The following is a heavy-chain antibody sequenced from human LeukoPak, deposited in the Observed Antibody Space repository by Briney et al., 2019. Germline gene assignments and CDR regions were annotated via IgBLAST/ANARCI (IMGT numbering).Heavy chain of an antibody. V-gene: IGHV1-8*01. D-gene: IGHD5-12*01. CDR2: MNPNSGNT. CDR1: GYTFTSYD. J-gene: IGHJ4*02. Sequence: ASVKVSCKASGYTFTSYDINWVRQDTGQGLEWMGWMNPNSGNTGYAQKFQGRVTMTRNTSIGTAYMELSSLRSEDTAVYYCARGVKSHSKYRNPYYFDYWGQGTLVTVSS. CDR3: ARGVKSHSKYRNPYYFDY.